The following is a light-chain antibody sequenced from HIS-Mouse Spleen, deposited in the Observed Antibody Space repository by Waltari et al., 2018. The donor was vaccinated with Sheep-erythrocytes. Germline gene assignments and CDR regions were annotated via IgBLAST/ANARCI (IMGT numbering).Light chain of an antibody. CDR3: CSYAGSSTWV. CDR2: EGS. J-gene: IGLJ3*02. V-gene: IGLV2-23*01. CDR1: SSDVGSDNL. Sequence: QSALTQPASVSGSPGQSITISCTGTSSDVGSDNLVPWYQQHPGKAPQLMIYEGSKRPSGVSNRFSGSKSGNTASLTISGLQAEDEADYYCCSYAGSSTWVFGGGTKLTVL.